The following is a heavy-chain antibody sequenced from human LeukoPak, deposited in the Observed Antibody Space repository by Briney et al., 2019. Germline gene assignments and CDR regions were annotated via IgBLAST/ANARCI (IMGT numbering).Heavy chain of an antibody. CDR3: AVRSRYTFIDVAGVIDS. J-gene: IGHJ4*02. Sequence: GGSLRLSCAASGLSLNNYDMHWVRQAPGEGLEWATSVSSGGSYKYYADSVKGRFTISRDNAKNSLYLQMNSLRGEDTAVYYCAVRSRYTFIDVAGVIDSWGQGTLVTVSS. D-gene: IGHD6-19*01. CDR1: GLSLNNYD. CDR2: VSSGGSYK. V-gene: IGHV3-21*06.